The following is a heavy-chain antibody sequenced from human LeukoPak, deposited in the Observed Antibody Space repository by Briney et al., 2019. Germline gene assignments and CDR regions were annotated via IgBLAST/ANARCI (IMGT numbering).Heavy chain of an antibody. CDR1: GFALSSYW. V-gene: IGHV3-74*01. D-gene: IGHD3-10*01. J-gene: IGHJ4*02. CDR3: TRARDYNSGSYPGF. CDR2: INHDGTDA. Sequence: GGSLRLSCAASGFALSSYWMPWVRQAPGKGLVWVSRINHDGTDAIYADSVKGRFTTSRDDAKNTLYLQLNRLRAEDTAVYYCTRARDYNSGSYPGFWGRGTLVTVSS.